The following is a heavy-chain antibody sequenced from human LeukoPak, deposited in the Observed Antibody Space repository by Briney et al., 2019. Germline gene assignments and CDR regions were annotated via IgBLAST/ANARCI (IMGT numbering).Heavy chain of an antibody. CDR1: GYSFTNYW. CDR2: IYPGDSDT. Sequence: GESLKISCKGSGYSFTNYWIAWVRQMPGKGLEWMGTIYPGDSDTRYSPSFQGQVTISADKAINTAYLQWSSLKASDTATFFCAKLRDTAMEVDSWGQGTLVIVSS. CDR3: AKLRDTAMEVDS. D-gene: IGHD5-18*01. V-gene: IGHV5-51*01. J-gene: IGHJ4*02.